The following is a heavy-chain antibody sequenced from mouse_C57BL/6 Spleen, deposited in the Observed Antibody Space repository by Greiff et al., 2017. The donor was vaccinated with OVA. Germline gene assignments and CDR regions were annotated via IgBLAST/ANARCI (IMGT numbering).Heavy chain of an antibody. CDR3: ARGSYYGKDFDY. Sequence: QVQLQQPGAELVRPGSSVKLSCKASGYTFTSYWMHWVKQRPIQGLEWIGNIDPSDSETHYNQKFKDKATLTVDKSSSTAYMQLSSLTSEDSAVYYCARGSYYGKDFDYWGQGTTRTVSS. CDR2: IDPSDSET. CDR1: GYTFTSYW. D-gene: IGHD2-1*01. V-gene: IGHV1-52*01. J-gene: IGHJ2*01.